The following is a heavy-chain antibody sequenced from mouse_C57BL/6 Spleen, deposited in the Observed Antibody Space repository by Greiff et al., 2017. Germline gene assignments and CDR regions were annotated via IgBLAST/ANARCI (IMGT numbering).Heavy chain of an antibody. CDR2: INPNNGGT. CDR1: GYTFTDYY. D-gene: IGHD1-1*01. V-gene: IGHV1-26*01. CDR3: AREGIITTVVGPFAY. Sequence: EVQLQQSGPELVKPGASVKISCKASGYTFTDYYMNWVKQSHGKSLAWIGDINPNNGGTSYNQKFKGKATLTVDKSSSTAYMELRSLTSEDSAVYYCAREGIITTVVGPFAYWGQGTLVTVSA. J-gene: IGHJ3*01.